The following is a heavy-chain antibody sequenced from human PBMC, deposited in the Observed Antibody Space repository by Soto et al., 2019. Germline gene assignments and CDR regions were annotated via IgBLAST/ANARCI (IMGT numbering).Heavy chain of an antibody. V-gene: IGHV4-30-4*01. CDR2: IYYSGST. CDR3: ARALGYCISTSCGGMDV. D-gene: IGHD2-2*01. Sequence: SETLSLTCTFSGGSISSGDYYWSWIRQPPGKGLEWIGYIYYSGSTYYNPSLKSRVTISVDRSKNQFSLKLSSVTAADTAVYYCARALGYCISTSCGGMDVWGQGTTVTAP. J-gene: IGHJ6*02. CDR1: GGSISSGDYY.